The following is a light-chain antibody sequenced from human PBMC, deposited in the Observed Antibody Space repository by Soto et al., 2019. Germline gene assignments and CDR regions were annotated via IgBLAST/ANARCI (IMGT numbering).Light chain of an antibody. V-gene: IGKV3-20*01. CDR3: QQDGTSGT. Sequence: EIVLTQSPGTLSLSPGERATLSCRASQRVSSNYLAWYQQKPGQAPRLLIYGASSRATGIPDRFSGSGSGTDFTLTISRLEPEDFAVYYCQQDGTSGTFGGGTKVAIK. CDR1: QRVSSNY. CDR2: GAS. J-gene: IGKJ4*01.